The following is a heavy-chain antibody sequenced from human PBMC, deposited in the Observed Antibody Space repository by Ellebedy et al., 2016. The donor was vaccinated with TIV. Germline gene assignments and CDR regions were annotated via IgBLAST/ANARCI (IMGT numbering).Heavy chain of an antibody. CDR2: INSDGSST. V-gene: IGHV3-74*01. Sequence: PGGSLRLSCAASGFTVSSNYMSWVRQAPGKGLVWVSRINSDGSSTSYADSVKGRFTISRDNAKNTLYLQMNSLRAEDTAVYYCARDRWGDNWFDPWGQGTLVTVSS. CDR1: GFTVSSNY. D-gene: IGHD3-16*01. J-gene: IGHJ5*02. CDR3: ARDRWGDNWFDP.